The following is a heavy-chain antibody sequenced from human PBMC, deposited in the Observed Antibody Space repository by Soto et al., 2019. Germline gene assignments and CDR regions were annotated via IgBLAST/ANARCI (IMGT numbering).Heavy chain of an antibody. V-gene: IGHV4-39*01. CDR2: FYYSGST. D-gene: IGHD6-19*01. CDR3: ARQVVDGTVAGAGSFDY. Sequence: QLQLQESGPGLVKPSETLSLTCTVSGGSISSTTYYWVWIRQPPGKGLEWIGSFYYSGSTYYNPSLTSRVTISVDTSENEFSLKLTSVTAADTAVYYCARQVVDGTVAGAGSFDYWGQGTLVTVSS. J-gene: IGHJ4*02. CDR1: GGSISSTTYY.